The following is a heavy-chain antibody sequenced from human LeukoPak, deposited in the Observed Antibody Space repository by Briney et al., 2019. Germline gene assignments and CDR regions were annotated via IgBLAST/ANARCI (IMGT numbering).Heavy chain of an antibody. Sequence: GGSLRLSCAASGFTVSSNYMSWVRQAPGKGLEWVSAISGSGGSTYYADSVKGRFTISRDNSKNTLYLQMNSLRAEDTAVYYCAKDQGGYDFTVGLDYWGQGTLVTVSS. D-gene: IGHD3-3*01. CDR3: AKDQGGYDFTVGLDY. J-gene: IGHJ4*02. V-gene: IGHV3-23*01. CDR2: ISGSGGST. CDR1: GFTVSSNY.